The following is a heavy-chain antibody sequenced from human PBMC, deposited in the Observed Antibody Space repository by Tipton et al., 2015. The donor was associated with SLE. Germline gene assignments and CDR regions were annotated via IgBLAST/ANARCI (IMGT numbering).Heavy chain of an antibody. Sequence: QSGAEVKKPGASVKVSCKASGYTFTSYGISWVRQAPGQGLEWMGWISAYNGNTNYAQKLQGRVTMTTDTSTSTACMELRSLRSDDAAVYYCAREEELELRTPLDYWGQGTLVTVSS. CDR3: AREEELELRTPLDY. CDR1: GYTFTSYG. V-gene: IGHV1-18*01. J-gene: IGHJ4*02. CDR2: ISAYNGNT. D-gene: IGHD1-7*01.